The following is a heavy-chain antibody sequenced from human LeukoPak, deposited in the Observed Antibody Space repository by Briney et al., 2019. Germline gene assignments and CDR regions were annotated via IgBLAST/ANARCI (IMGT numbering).Heavy chain of an antibody. J-gene: IGHJ4*02. CDR1: GFTFSSYA. CDR2: VSSNGGST. Sequence: GGSLRLSCAASGFTFSSYAMHWVRQAPGKGLEYVATVSSNGGSTYYANSVKGRFAISRDNSKNTLYLQMGSLRAEDMAVYYCAREGDCSSTRCSYHFDHWGQGTLVTVSS. V-gene: IGHV3-64*01. CDR3: AREGDCSSTRCSYHFDH. D-gene: IGHD2-2*01.